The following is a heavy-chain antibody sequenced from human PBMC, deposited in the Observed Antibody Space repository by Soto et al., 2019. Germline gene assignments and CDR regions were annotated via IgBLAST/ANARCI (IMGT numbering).Heavy chain of an antibody. J-gene: IGHJ6*02. D-gene: IGHD2-15*01. CDR1: GYTFTGYY. Sequence: GASVKVSCKASGYTFTGYYMHWVRQAPGQGLEWMGWINPNSGGTNYAQKFQGRVTMTRDTSISTAYMELSRLRSDDTAVYYCARDEMNVERYYYYYYGMDCWGQGTTVTVSS. V-gene: IGHV1-2*02. CDR2: INPNSGGT. CDR3: ARDEMNVERYYYYYYGMDC.